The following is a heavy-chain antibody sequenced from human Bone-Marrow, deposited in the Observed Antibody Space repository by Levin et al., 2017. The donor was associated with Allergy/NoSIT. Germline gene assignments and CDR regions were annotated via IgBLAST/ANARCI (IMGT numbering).Heavy chain of an antibody. D-gene: IGHD3-10*01. CDR2: ISYDGSNK. CDR3: ARDRPFRGLTRTLRLYDYYGMDV. CDR1: GFTFSSYA. V-gene: IGHV3-30-3*01. Sequence: GGSLRLSCAASGFTFSSYAMHWVRQAPGKGLEWVAVISYDGSNKYYADSVKGRFTISRDNSKNTLYLQMNSLRAEDTAVYYCARDRPFRGLTRTLRLYDYYGMDVWGQGTTVTVSS. J-gene: IGHJ6*02.